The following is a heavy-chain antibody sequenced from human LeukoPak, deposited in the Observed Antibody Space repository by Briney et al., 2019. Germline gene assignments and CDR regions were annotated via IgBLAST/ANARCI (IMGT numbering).Heavy chain of an antibody. V-gene: IGHV3-30*18. D-gene: IGHD5-18*01. CDR1: GFTFSGYG. J-gene: IGHJ4*02. CDR2: ISYDASNK. CDR3: AKDQGYGYVAIWIVY. Sequence: PGRSLRLSCAASGFTFSGYGMHWVRQAPGKGLEWVAVISYDASNKHYADSVKGRFTISRDNSKNTLYLQMNSLRAEDTAVYYCAKDQGYGYVAIWIVYWGQGTLVTVSS.